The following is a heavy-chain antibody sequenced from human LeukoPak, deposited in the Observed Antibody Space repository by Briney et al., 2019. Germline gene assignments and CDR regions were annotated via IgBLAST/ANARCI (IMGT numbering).Heavy chain of an antibody. D-gene: IGHD6-19*01. Sequence: GGSLRLSCAASGFTFSSYAMSWVRQAPGKGLEWVSAISGSGGSTYYADSVKGRFTISRDNAKNSLYLQMNGLRAEDTAVYYCAREGIAVAGLDYWGQGTLVTVSS. CDR3: AREGIAVAGLDY. V-gene: IGHV3-23*01. J-gene: IGHJ4*02. CDR2: ISGSGGST. CDR1: GFTFSSYA.